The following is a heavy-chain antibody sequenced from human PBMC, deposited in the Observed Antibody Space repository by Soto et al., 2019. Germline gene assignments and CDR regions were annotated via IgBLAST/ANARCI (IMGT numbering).Heavy chain of an antibody. CDR3: ARRRVRFIYSGMEV. CDR2: IYYRGST. Sequence: SETLSLTCTFSVVSISSSSYYCGWIRQPPWEGLEWIGSIYYRGSTYYNPSLKSRVTISVDTSKNQFSLKLSSVTAADTAVYYCARRRVRFIYSGMEVWGQGTTVIVSS. V-gene: IGHV4-39*01. CDR1: VVSISSSSYY. D-gene: IGHD1-26*01. J-gene: IGHJ6*01.